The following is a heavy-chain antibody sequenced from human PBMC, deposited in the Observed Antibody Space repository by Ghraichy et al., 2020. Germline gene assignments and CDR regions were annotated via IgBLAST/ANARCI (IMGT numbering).Heavy chain of an antibody. CDR3: ARWGGAAAGTFLDYYYYGMDV. D-gene: IGHD6-13*01. J-gene: IGHJ6*02. Sequence: ASVKVSCKASGYTFTSYGISWVRQAPGQGLEWMGWISAYNGNTNYAQKLQGRVTMTTDTSTSTAYMELRSLRSDDTAVYYCARWGGAAAGTFLDYYYYGMDVWGQGTTVTVSS. CDR1: GYTFTSYG. CDR2: ISAYNGNT. V-gene: IGHV1-18*04.